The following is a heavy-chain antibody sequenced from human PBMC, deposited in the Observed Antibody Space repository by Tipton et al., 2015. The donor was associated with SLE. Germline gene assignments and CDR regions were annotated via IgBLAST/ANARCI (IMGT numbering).Heavy chain of an antibody. D-gene: IGHD2-2*01. CDR3: ARDCPAATCYYYYMDV. CDR2: ISSSSSTI. J-gene: IGHJ6*03. Sequence: SLRLSCADSGFTFSSYSMNWVRQAPGKGLEWVSYISSSSSTIYYADSVKGRFTISRDNAKNSLYLQMNSLRAEDTAVYYCARDCPAATCYYYYMDVWGKGTTVTVSS. CDR1: GFTFSSYS. V-gene: IGHV3-48*01.